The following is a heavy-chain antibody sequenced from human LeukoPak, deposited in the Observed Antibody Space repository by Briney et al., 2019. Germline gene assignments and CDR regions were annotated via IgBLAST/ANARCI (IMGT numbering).Heavy chain of an antibody. Sequence: GGSLRLSCAASGFTFSSYAMHWVRQAPGKGLECVANIKQDGIEKYYLDSVKGRFTISRDNAKNSVYLQMNSLRVEDTAVYYCGSGWAVDFWGQGTLVTVSS. CDR1: GFTFSSYA. J-gene: IGHJ4*02. D-gene: IGHD5-24*01. V-gene: IGHV3-7*01. CDR3: GSGWAVDF. CDR2: IKQDGIEK.